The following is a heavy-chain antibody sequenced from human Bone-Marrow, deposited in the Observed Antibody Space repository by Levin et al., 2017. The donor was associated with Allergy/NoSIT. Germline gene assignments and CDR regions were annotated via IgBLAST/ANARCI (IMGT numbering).Heavy chain of an antibody. Sequence: SGPTLVKPTQTLTLTCTFSGFSLSSNGVGVGWIRQAPGKALEWLALIYWDDDKRYSPSLKSRLNITKDTSTNQVGLTMTNMAPVDTGTYYCAHHKFWFGEFPFDFWGRGSLVTVSS. V-gene: IGHV2-5*02. CDR2: IYWDDDK. CDR3: AHHKFWFGEFPFDF. D-gene: IGHD3-10*01. CDR1: GFSLSSNGVG. J-gene: IGHJ4*02.